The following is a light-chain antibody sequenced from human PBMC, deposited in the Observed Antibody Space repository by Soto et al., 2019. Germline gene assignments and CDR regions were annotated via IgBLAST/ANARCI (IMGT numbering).Light chain of an antibody. Sequence: DIQMTQSPSSLFASLGERVTITCRASQSISSYLNWYQQKPGKALKLLVYAASSLQSGVPSRFSGSGSGTDFTLTISSLQPEDFATYYCQQSYSTPQTFGQGTKVDIK. V-gene: IGKV1-39*01. J-gene: IGKJ1*01. CDR1: QSISSY. CDR2: AAS. CDR3: QQSYSTPQT.